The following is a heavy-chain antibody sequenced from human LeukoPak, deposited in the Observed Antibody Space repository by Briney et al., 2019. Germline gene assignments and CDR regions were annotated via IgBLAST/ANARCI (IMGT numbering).Heavy chain of an antibody. CDR2: INAGNGNT. CDR3: AKSDYYDSSGHSGAFDI. J-gene: IGHJ3*02. CDR1: GYTFTDYA. D-gene: IGHD3-22*01. Sequence: ASVKVSCKASGYTFTDYAIHWVRQAPGQRLEWMGWINAGNGNTKYSQKFQGRVTITRDTSASTVYMEKNSLSSEDTAVYYCAKSDYYDSSGHSGAFDIWGQGTMVTVSS. V-gene: IGHV1-3*01.